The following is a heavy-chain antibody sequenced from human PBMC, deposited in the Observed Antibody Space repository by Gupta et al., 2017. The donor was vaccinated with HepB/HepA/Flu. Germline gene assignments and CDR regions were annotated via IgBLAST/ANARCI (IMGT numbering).Heavy chain of an antibody. D-gene: IGHD7-27*01. CDR3: AREIKGTGDEDGDD. J-gene: IGHJ4*02. CDR2: IIPIFGTE. V-gene: IGHV1-69*01. Sequence: LEWMGGIIPIFGTENYAQKGQGRVTITADESTSTAYMELSSLRSEDTAVYYCAREIKGTGDEDGDDWGQGTMVTVSS.